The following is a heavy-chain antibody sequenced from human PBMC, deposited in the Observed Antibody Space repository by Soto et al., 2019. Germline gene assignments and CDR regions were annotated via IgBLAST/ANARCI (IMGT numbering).Heavy chain of an antibody. CDR2: ISYDGSNK. D-gene: IGHD5-18*01. CDR1: GFTFSSYG. Sequence: LRLSCAASGFTFSSYGMHWVRQAPGKGLEWVAVISYDGSNKYYADSVKGRFTISRDNSKNTLYLQMNSLRAEDTAVYYCAKTSEVQLWFGLDYWGQGTLVTVSS. CDR3: AKTSEVQLWFGLDY. V-gene: IGHV3-30*18. J-gene: IGHJ4*02.